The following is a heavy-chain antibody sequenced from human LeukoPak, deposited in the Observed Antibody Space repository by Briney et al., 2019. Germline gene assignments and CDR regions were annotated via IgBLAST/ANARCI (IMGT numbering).Heavy chain of an antibody. J-gene: IGHJ4*02. CDR2: IDYSGST. Sequence: SETLSLTCTVSGGSISSSSYYWGWIRQPPGKGLEWIGSIDYSGSTYYNPSLKSRVTISVDTSKNQFSLKLSSVTAADTAVYYCARHWESYYYWGQGTLVTASS. CDR3: ARHWESYYY. V-gene: IGHV4-39*01. CDR1: GGSISSSSYY. D-gene: IGHD1-26*01.